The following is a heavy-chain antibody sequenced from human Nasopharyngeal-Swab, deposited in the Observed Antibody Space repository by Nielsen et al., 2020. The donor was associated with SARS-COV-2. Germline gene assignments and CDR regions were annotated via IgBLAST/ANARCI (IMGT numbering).Heavy chain of an antibody. CDR3: ARDPNGSYYFRPDAFDI. Sequence: GESLKISCTTSGFTFNTYSMNWVRQAPGKGPEWLSYISSSSGTIYYADSVKGRFNISRDNAKNSLYLQMNSLRDEDTAVYYCARDPNGSYYFRPDAFDIWGQGIMVIASS. D-gene: IGHD1-26*01. J-gene: IGHJ3*02. CDR2: ISSSSGTI. CDR1: GFTFNTYS. V-gene: IGHV3-48*02.